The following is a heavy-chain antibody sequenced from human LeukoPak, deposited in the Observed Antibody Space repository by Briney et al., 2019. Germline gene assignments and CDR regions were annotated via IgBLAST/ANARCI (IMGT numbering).Heavy chain of an antibody. Sequence: SETLSLTCAVYGGSFSGYYWSWIRQPLGKGLEWIGEINHSGSTNYNPSLKSRVTISVDTSKNQFSLKLSSVTAADTAVYYCARGSLELRRNWFDPWGQGTLVTVSS. J-gene: IGHJ5*02. D-gene: IGHD1-7*01. CDR1: GGSFSGYY. V-gene: IGHV4-34*01. CDR3: ARGSLELRRNWFDP. CDR2: INHSGST.